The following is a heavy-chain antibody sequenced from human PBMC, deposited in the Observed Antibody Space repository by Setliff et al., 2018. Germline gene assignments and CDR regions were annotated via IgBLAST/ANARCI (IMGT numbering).Heavy chain of an antibody. CDR2: ISAYIGNT. V-gene: IGHV1-18*01. CDR3: ARDPGWFGELLGYFDY. J-gene: IGHJ4*02. CDR1: GYTFTSYG. D-gene: IGHD3-10*01. Sequence: GASVKVSCKASGYTFTSYGISWVRQAPGQGLEWMGWISAYIGNTSYAQKLQGRVTMTTDTSTSTAYMELRSLRSDDTAVYYCARDPGWFGELLGYFDYWGQGTLVTVSS.